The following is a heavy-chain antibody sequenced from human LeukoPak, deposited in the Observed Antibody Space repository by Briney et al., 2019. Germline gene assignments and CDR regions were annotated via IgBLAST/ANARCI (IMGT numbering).Heavy chain of an antibody. CDR2: ILGGAGST. CDR1: GFSFSSHG. Sequence: PGGSLRLSCAASGFSFSSHGMSWVRQAPGKGLEWVSGILGGAGSTYYADSVKGRFTISRDNAKNALYLQMSSLSAEDTAVYYCARAIHGIFIYYMDVWGRGTTVTISS. V-gene: IGHV3-23*01. CDR3: ARAIHGIFIYYMDV. J-gene: IGHJ6*03. D-gene: IGHD3-9*01.